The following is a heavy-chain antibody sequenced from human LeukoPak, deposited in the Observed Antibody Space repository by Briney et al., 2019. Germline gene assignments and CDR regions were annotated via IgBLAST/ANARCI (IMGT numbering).Heavy chain of an antibody. CDR1: GGSISTYY. D-gene: IGHD6-19*01. CDR2: IYYSGST. V-gene: IGHV4-59*01. CDR3: ARGKPGWYSDY. J-gene: IGHJ4*02. Sequence: SETLSLTSTVSGGSISTYYWSWIRQPPRKGLEWIGYIYYSGSTNYNPSLKSRVTISLDTSKKQFSLKLNSVTAAHTAVYYTARGKPGWYSDYWGQETLVTV.